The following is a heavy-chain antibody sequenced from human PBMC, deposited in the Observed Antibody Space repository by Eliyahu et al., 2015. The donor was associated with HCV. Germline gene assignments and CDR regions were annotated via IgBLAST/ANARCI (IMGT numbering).Heavy chain of an antibody. V-gene: IGHV3-30*02. CDR2: IRYDGSNI. Sequence: QVQLVESGGGVVQPGGXLRLSCAACGFXFGTFGXHWVRQAPGKGLEWVAFIRYDGSNIYYAASVKGRFTISRDNSKNTLYLQMNSLRAEDTAVYYCATGSVVVPAVMLNWGQGTLVTVSS. D-gene: IGHD2-2*01. CDR1: GFXFGTFG. CDR3: ATGSVVVPAVMLN. J-gene: IGHJ4*02.